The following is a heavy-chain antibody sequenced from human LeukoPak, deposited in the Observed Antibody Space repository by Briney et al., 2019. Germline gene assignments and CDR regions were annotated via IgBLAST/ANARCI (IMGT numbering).Heavy chain of an antibody. CDR2: ITYSGST. CDR1: GGSISSDDYY. D-gene: IGHD5-12*01. Sequence: SETLSLTCTASGGSISSDDYYWSWIRQPPGKGLEWIGHITYSGSTDYSPSLRSRVTMSVDTSKNQFSLKLNSVTAAETAMYFCARGGVGGYDYFDSWGQGTLVAVSS. V-gene: IGHV4-30-4*01. CDR3: ARGGVGGYDYFDS. J-gene: IGHJ4*02.